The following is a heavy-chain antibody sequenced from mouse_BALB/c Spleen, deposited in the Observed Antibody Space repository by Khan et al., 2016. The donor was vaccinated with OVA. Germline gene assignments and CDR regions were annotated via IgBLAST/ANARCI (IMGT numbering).Heavy chain of an antibody. CDR2: IDYSGRA. CDR1: GYSITSDSA. V-gene: IGHV3-2*02. CDR3: ARGLRYFDY. Sequence: EVQLQESGPGLVKPSQSLSLTCTVTGYSITSDSAWNWIRQFPGNKLEWMGYIDYSGRANYNPSLKSRISITRDPSKNPFFLQLNSVTTEYTATYYCARGLRYFDYWGQGTTLTVSS. J-gene: IGHJ2*01. D-gene: IGHD3-1*01.